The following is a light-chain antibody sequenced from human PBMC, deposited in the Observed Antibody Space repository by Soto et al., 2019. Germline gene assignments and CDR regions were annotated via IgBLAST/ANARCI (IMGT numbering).Light chain of an antibody. CDR1: QSVSSSY. CDR3: QQYGSSPET. J-gene: IGKJ1*01. Sequence: IVLTQSPGTLSLSPGERATLSCRASQSVSSSYLAWYQQKPGQAPRLLIYGASSRATGIPDRFSGSGSGTDFTLTISRLEPEDFAVYYCQQYGSSPETVGQGTKVEIK. CDR2: GAS. V-gene: IGKV3-20*01.